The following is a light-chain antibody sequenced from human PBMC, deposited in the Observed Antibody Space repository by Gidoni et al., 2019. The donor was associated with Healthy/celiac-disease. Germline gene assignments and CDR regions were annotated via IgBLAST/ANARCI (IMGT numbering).Light chain of an antibody. J-gene: IGKJ1*01. CDR1: QGISNY. CDR2: SAS. CDR3: PGYNSVSWT. V-gene: IGKV1-27*01. Sequence: DIQQTQSPSSLSASVGDRVTITSRASQGISNYFAWYQQKPGKVPKLLIYSASTLQSGVPSLFSGSISGTNFTLTISRLQPEDVATYYCPGYNSVSWTFGPGTKVDIK.